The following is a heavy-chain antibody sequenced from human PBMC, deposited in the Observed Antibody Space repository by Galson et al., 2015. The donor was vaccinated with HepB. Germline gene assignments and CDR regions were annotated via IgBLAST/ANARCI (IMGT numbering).Heavy chain of an antibody. CDR1: GYTLTELS. CDR2: FDPEDGET. J-gene: IGHJ6*02. D-gene: IGHD6-13*01. V-gene: IGHV1-24*01. Sequence: SVKVSCKVSGYTLTELSMHWVRQAPGKGLEWMGGFDPEDGETIYAQKFQGRVTMTEDTSTDTAYMELSSLRSEDTAVYYCATDSAPTPYSSTTGRYYYYGMDVWGQGTTVTVSS. CDR3: ATDSAPTPYSSTTGRYYYYGMDV.